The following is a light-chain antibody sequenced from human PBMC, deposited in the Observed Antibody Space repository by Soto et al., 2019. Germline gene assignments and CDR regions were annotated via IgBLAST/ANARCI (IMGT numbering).Light chain of an antibody. Sequence: EIVLTQSPGTLPLSPGERDTLSCRASQSVSSSYLAWYQQKPGQAPRLLIYGASTRATGIPDRFSGSGSGTDFTLTISRLEPEDFAVYYCQQYGSSPPVTFGQGTRLEIQ. CDR3: QQYGSSPPVT. J-gene: IGKJ5*01. V-gene: IGKV3-20*01. CDR2: GAS. CDR1: QSVSSSY.